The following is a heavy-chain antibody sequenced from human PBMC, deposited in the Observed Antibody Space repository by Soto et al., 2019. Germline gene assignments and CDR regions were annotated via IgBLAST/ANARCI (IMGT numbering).Heavy chain of an antibody. Sequence: PGGSLRLSCAASGFTFDDYGMSWARQAPGKGLEWVSGVNWNGGSTGYADSVKGRFTISRDNAKNSLYLQMNSLRVEDTAVYYCARETGGYDMDVWGQGTTVTVSS. CDR3: ARETGGYDMDV. J-gene: IGHJ6*02. V-gene: IGHV3-20*04. CDR2: VNWNGGST. CDR1: GFTFDDYG.